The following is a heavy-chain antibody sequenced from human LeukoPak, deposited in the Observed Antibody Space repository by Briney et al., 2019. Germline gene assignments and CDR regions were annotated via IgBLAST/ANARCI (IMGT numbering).Heavy chain of an antibody. V-gene: IGHV3-48*04. J-gene: IGHJ3*02. D-gene: IGHD3-10*01. CDR1: GFTFSSYS. Sequence: GGSLRLSCAASGFTFSSYSMNWVRQAPGKGLEWVSYISSSSSTIYYADSVKGRFTISRDNAKNSLYLQMNSLRAEDTAVYYCARAVRGVDDAFDIWGQGTMVTVSS. CDR3: ARAVRGVDDAFDI. CDR2: ISSSSSTI.